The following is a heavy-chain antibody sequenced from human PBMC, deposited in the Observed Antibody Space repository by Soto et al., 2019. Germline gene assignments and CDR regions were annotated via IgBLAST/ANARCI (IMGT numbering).Heavy chain of an antibody. V-gene: IGHV4-59*01. CDR2: IYYSGST. D-gene: IGHD3-10*01. CDR3: ARDMAISWFDP. Sequence: PSETLSLTCTVSGGSISSYYWSWIRQPPGKGPEWIGYIYYSGSTNYNPSLKSRVTISVDTSKNQFSLKLSSVTAADTAVYYCARDMAISWFDPWGQGTLVTVSS. CDR1: GGSISSYY. J-gene: IGHJ5*02.